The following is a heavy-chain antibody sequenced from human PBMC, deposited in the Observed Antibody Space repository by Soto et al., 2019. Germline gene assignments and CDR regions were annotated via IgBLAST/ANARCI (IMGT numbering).Heavy chain of an antibody. CDR1: GYMFTSYY. CDR2: IIPIFGTA. CDR3: ARPQIFPSGYRNWFDP. D-gene: IGHD3-22*01. J-gene: IGHJ5*02. V-gene: IGHV1-69*13. Sequence: SVKVSCKASGYMFTSYYMHWVRQAPGQGLEWMGGIIPIFGTANYAQKFQGRVTITADESTSTAYMELSSLRSEDTAVYYCARPQIFPSGYRNWFDPWGQGTLVTVSS.